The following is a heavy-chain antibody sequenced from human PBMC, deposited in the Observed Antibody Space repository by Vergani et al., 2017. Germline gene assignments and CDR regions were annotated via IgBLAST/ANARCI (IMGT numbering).Heavy chain of an antibody. Sequence: QVQLVQSGAEVKKPGASVKVSCKASVYTFTRYDINWLRQATGQGLEWMGWMNPNSGNTGYAQKFQGRVTITRNTSISTAYMELSSLRSEDTAVYYCARAKAPYRSRLVGGYWFDPWGQGTLVTVSS. CDR1: VYTFTRYD. CDR2: MNPNSGNT. V-gene: IGHV1-8*03. D-gene: IGHD6-19*01. CDR3: ARAKAPYRSRLVGGYWFDP. J-gene: IGHJ5*02.